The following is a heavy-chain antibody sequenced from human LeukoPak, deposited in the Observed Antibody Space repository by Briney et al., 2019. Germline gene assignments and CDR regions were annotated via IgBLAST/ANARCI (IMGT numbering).Heavy chain of an antibody. CDR2: IYDGGTT. V-gene: IGHV3-53*01. Sequence: GGSLRLSCAASGFTVSSNFMSWVRQAPGKGLEWVSLIYDGGTTYYADSVKGRFTISRDNSKNTLYLQMNSLRAEDTAMYYCARDGVAQQLVHYLDYWGQGTLVTVSS. CDR1: GFTVSSNF. D-gene: IGHD6-13*01. CDR3: ARDGVAQQLVHYLDY. J-gene: IGHJ4*02.